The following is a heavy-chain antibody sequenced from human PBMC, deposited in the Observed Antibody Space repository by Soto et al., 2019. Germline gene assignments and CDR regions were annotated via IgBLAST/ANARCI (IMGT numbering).Heavy chain of an antibody. J-gene: IGHJ4*02. V-gene: IGHV4-34*01. CDR1: GGSFSGYY. D-gene: IGHD3-9*01. CDR2: IDNSGGN. Sequence: QVQLQQWGTKLSKPSETLSLTCAVYGGSFSGYYWSWIRQPPGKGLVCIGEIDNSGGNNYNPSLKSRVTLSVDTSNSQFALKLSSVSAADTARDYCARGRFEGAANWGQGTLVIVSS. CDR3: ARGRFEGAAN.